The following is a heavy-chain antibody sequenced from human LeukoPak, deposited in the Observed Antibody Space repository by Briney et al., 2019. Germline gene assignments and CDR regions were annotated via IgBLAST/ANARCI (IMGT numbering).Heavy chain of an antibody. CDR2: ISSNGGST. CDR3: VKSERQAYIVVVPAATFDY. J-gene: IGHJ4*02. Sequence: QAGGSLRLSCSASGFTFSSYAMHWVRQAPGKGLEYVSAISSNGGSTYYADSVKGRFTISRDNSKNMLYLQMSSLRAEDTAVYYCVKSERQAYIVVVPAATFDYWGQGTLVTVSS. CDR1: GFTFSSYA. V-gene: IGHV3-64D*06. D-gene: IGHD2-2*01.